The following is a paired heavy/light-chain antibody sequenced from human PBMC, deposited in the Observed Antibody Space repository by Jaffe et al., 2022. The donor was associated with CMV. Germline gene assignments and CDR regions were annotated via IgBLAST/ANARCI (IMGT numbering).Heavy chain of an antibody. CDR2: ISGSGGST. Sequence: EVQLLESGGGLVQPGGSLRLSCAASGFTFSSYAMSWVRQAPGKGLEWVSAISGSGGSTYYADSVKGRFTISRDNSKNTLYLQMNSLRAEDTAVYYCAKAGARRDYDSSGYYSTYWYFDLWGRGTLVTVSS. J-gene: IGHJ2*01. CDR3: AKAGARRDYDSSGYYSTYWYFDL. D-gene: IGHD3-22*01. V-gene: IGHV3-23*01. CDR1: GFTFSSYA.
Light chain of an antibody. V-gene: IGLV3-1*01. CDR1: KLGDKY. Sequence: SYELTQPPSVSVSPGQTASITCSGDKLGDKYACWYQQKPGQSPVLVIYQDSKRPSGIPERFSGSNSGNTATLTISGTQAMDEADYYCQAWDSSPVVFGGGTKLTVL. CDR3: QAWDSSPVV. J-gene: IGLJ2*01. CDR2: QDS.